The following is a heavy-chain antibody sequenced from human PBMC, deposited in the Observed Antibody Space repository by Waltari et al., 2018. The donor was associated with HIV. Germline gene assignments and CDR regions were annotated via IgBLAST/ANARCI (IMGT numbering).Heavy chain of an antibody. Sequence: EVRLLESGGGLVRPGGSLSLSCEASGFRFSDYNMNWVRQGPGKVLEWVASIGSLQNFIHYADSVKGRFTVSRDNAKNSLYLQMNSLTAEDTAVYYCARGPSSGWSWFDPWGQGTLVTVSS. CDR1: GFRFSDYN. CDR2: IGSLQNFI. D-gene: IGHD6-19*01. V-gene: IGHV3-21*01. J-gene: IGHJ5*02. CDR3: ARGPSSGWSWFDP.